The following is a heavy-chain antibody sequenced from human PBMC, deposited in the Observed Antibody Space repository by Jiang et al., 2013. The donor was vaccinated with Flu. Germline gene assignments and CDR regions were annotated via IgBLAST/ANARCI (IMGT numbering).Heavy chain of an antibody. CDR3: AIQYLLFHRYYDADY. Sequence: GGTNYAQKFQGRVTMTRDTSISTAYMELSRLRSDDTAVYYCAIQYLLFHRYYDADYWGQGTLVTVSS. J-gene: IGHJ4*02. D-gene: IGHD3-22*01. V-gene: IGHV1-2*02. CDR2: GGT.